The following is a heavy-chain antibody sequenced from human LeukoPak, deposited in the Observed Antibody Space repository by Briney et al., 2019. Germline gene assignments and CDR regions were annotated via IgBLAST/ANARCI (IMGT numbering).Heavy chain of an antibody. D-gene: IGHD3-10*01. CDR2: TYYRSKWYN. CDR1: GDSVSSNSAA. CDR3: ARGEYYGSGRFYNWFDP. V-gene: IGHV6-1*01. Sequence: SQTLSLTCAISGDSVSSNSAAWNWIRQSPSRGLEWLGRTYYRSKWYNDYAVSVKSRITINPDTSKNQFSLQLNSVTPEDTAVYYCARGEYYGSGRFYNWFDPWGQGTLVTASS. J-gene: IGHJ5*02.